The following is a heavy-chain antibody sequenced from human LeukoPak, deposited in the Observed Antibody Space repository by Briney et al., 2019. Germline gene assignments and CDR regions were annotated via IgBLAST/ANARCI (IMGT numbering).Heavy chain of an antibody. CDR2: ISYDGSNK. CDR1: GFTFSSYA. D-gene: IGHD2-2*01. Sequence: PGGSLRLSCAASGFTFSSYAMHWVRQAPGKGLEWVAVISYDGSNKYYADSVKGRFTISRDNSKNTLYLQMNSLRAEDTAVYYCARADGRSSMHAFDIWGQGTMVTVSS. CDR3: ARADGRSSMHAFDI. J-gene: IGHJ3*02. V-gene: IGHV3-30-3*01.